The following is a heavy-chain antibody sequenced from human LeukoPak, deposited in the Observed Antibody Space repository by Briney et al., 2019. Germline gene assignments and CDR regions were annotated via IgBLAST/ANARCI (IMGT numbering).Heavy chain of an antibody. CDR3: ARHGVDDYGDYRGWFDP. J-gene: IGHJ5*02. D-gene: IGHD4-17*01. CDR2: IFYSGST. Sequence: MSSETLSLTCTASGGSISSYYWSWIRQPPGKGLEWIGFIFYSGSTNSNPSLKSRVTISVDTSKNQFSLKLSSVTAADTAVYYCARHGVDDYGDYRGWFDPWGQGTLVTVFS. CDR1: GGSISSYY. V-gene: IGHV4-59*08.